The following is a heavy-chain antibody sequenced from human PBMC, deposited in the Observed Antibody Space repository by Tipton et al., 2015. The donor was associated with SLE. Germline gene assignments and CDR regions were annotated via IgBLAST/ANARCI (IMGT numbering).Heavy chain of an antibody. J-gene: IGHJ4*02. CDR1: GVSISSGSYY. V-gene: IGHV4-61*02. D-gene: IGHD3-22*01. Sequence: TLSLTCTVSGVSISSGSYYWTWIRQPAGKGLEWIGRIYSKGSTNSNPSLKSRVTMSIDTSTNEVFLRLTSVTAADTAVYYCARHDYDSNGYYQHYFDHWGQGTLVTVSS. CDR2: IYSKGST. CDR3: ARHDYDSNGYYQHYFDH.